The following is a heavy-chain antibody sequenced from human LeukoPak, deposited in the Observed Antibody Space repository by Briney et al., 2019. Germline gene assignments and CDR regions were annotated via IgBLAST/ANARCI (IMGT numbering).Heavy chain of an antibody. J-gene: IGHJ6*02. CDR3: TSLVVVVPAAIAQYYYGMDV. CDR2: IRSKANSYAT. CDR1: GITFSGSA. D-gene: IGHD2-2*02. V-gene: IGHV3-73*01. Sequence: GGSLKLTCAASGITFSGSAMHWVRQASGKGLEWVGRIRSKANSYATAYAASVKGRFTISRDDSKNTACLQMNSLKTEDTAVYYCTSLVVVVPAAIAQYYYGMDVWGQGTTVTVSS.